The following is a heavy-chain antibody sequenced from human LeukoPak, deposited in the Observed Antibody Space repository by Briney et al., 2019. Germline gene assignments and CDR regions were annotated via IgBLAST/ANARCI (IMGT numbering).Heavy chain of an antibody. Sequence: PGGSLRVSCAASGFNFTMNNMHWVRQVPGKGLEWVSAIGIAGDTFYRGSVKGRFTISRERAKNLLYLQMKSLRVGDTAVYYCARDGDRGMDVWGQGTTVIVSS. CDR2: IGIAGDT. V-gene: IGHV3-13*01. D-gene: IGHD1-14*01. CDR3: ARDGDRGMDV. CDR1: GFNFTMNN. J-gene: IGHJ6*02.